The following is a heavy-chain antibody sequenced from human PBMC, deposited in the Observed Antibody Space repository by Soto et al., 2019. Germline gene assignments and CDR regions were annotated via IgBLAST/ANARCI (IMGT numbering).Heavy chain of an antibody. Sequence: QITLKASGPTLVKPTQTLTLTCSFSGFSLTTSGVGVGWIRQPPGKALEWLALIFWDNDKRYSPSLKNMLTVTKDTSKNQVVLTRTNMDHVDKATYYGARGTQTTIRGVFDSWGQGTLVTVSS. CDR2: IFWDNDK. J-gene: IGHJ4*02. D-gene: IGHD3-9*01. CDR3: ARGTQTTIRGVFDS. CDR1: GFSLTTSGVG. V-gene: IGHV2-5*02.